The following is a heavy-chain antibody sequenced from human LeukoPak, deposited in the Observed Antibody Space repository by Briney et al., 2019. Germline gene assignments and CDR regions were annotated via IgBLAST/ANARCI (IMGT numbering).Heavy chain of an antibody. V-gene: IGHV4-59*02. CDR3: ARGPGLAIVGVDENWFDP. CDR2: IFYSGRT. Sequence: SETLSLTCNVSGGSVINHYWSWIRQPPGKGLEWIGYIFYSGRTYYEPSLQSRVTISVDTSKNQFSLRLTSVTAADTAVYYCARGPGLAIVGVDENWFDPWGQGTLVTVTS. J-gene: IGHJ5*02. D-gene: IGHD3-3*01. CDR1: GGSVINHY.